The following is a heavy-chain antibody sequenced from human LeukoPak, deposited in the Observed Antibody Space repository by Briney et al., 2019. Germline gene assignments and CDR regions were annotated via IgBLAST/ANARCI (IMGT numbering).Heavy chain of an antibody. J-gene: IGHJ4*02. CDR2: TSAYNGNT. CDR1: GYTFTSYG. CDR3: ARFFVGSSWYGGENYFDY. D-gene: IGHD6-13*01. V-gene: IGHV1-18*01. Sequence: ASVKVSCKASGYTFTSYGISWVRQAPGQGLEWMGWTSAYNGNTNYAQKLQGRVTMTTDTSTSTAYMELRSLRSDDTAVYYCARFFVGSSWYGGENYFDYWGQGTLVTVSS.